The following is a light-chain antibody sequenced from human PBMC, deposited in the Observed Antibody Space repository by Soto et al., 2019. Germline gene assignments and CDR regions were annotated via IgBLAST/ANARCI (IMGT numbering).Light chain of an antibody. J-gene: IGLJ1*01. CDR1: SSDIGGYDF. Sequence: QSALTQPASVSGSPGQSITISCTGTSSDIGGYDFVSWYQQHPGKAPKLMIYDVINRPSGVPNRFSGSKSGNTASLTISGLQAEDEADYYCNSCTSTNTYVFGTGTKSPS. CDR2: DVI. CDR3: NSCTSTNTYV. V-gene: IGLV2-14*03.